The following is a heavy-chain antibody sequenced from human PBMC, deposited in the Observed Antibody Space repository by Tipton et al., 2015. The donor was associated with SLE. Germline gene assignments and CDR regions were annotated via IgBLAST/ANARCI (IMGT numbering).Heavy chain of an antibody. CDR2: ISWNSGSI. J-gene: IGHJ4*02. CDR1: GFTFNNYM. CDR3: AKGRRAGGVDV. V-gene: IGHV3-9*01. D-gene: IGHD3-16*01. Sequence: SLRLSCVASGFTFNNYMMHWVRQAPGKGLEWVSGISWNSGSIDYADSVKGRFTISRDNAKNSLYLQMNSLRPEDTALYYCAKGRRAGGVDVWGQGTLVTVSS.